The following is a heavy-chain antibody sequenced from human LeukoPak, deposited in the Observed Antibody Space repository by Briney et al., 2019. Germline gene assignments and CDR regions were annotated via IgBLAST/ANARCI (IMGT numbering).Heavy chain of an antibody. CDR1: GFSFNIYA. Sequence: GGSLRLSCAASGFSFNIYAMSWVRQAPGRGLEWVAAIDRSGGSTFYADSVKGRFTISKDNSKNTLYLQINSLRVDDTAIYYCARGSHGEHDSWGQGTLVTVSS. J-gene: IGHJ5*01. CDR2: IDRSGGST. V-gene: IGHV3-23*01. CDR3: ARGSHGEHDS. D-gene: IGHD4-17*01.